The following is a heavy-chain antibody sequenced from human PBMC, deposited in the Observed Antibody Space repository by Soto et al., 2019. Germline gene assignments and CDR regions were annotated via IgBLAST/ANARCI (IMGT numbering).Heavy chain of an antibody. J-gene: IGHJ6*02. CDR3: VKTSAAAGTFYYGMDV. CDR1: GFTFSSYA. Sequence: GGSLRLSCSPSGFTFSSYAMHSVRQAPGKGLEYVSAISSNGGSTYYADSVKGRFTISRDNSKNTLYLQMSSLRAEDTAVYYCVKTSAAAGTFYYGMDVWGQGTTVTVSS. CDR2: ISSNGGST. V-gene: IGHV3-64D*06. D-gene: IGHD6-13*01.